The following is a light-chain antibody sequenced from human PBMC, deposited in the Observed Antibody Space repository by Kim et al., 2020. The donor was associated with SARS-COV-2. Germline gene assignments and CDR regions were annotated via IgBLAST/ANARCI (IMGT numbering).Light chain of an antibody. V-gene: IGLV1-47*02. CDR3: AAWDDSLSGRV. J-gene: IGLJ3*02. Sequence: QSVLTQPPSTSGTPGQRVTISCSGSSSNIGSNYVYWYQQLPGTAPKLLIYSNNQRPSGVPDRFSGSKSGTSASLAISVLRSEDEADYYCAAWDDSLSGRVFGGGTQLTVL. CDR1: SSNIGSNY. CDR2: SNN.